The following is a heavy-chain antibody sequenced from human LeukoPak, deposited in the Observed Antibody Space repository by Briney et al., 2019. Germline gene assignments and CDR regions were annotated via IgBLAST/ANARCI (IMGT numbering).Heavy chain of an antibody. J-gene: IGHJ4*02. D-gene: IGHD6-19*01. CDR1: GFTFSSYD. CDR3: ARGMNHRSYSSGWLL. CDR2: IGTAGDT. Sequence: PGGSLRLSCAASGFTFSSYDMHWVRQATGKGLEWVSAIGTAGDTYYPGSVKGRFTISRENAKNSLYLQMNSLRAGDTAVYYRARGMNHRSYSSGWLLWGQGTLVTVSS. V-gene: IGHV3-13*04.